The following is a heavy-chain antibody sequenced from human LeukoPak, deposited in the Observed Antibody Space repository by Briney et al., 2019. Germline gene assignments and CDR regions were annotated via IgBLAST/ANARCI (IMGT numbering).Heavy chain of an antibody. CDR3: ASPLGYSGYDFRTYFGY. V-gene: IGHV4-39*01. CDR1: GGSISSSSYY. CDR2: IYYSGST. J-gene: IGHJ4*02. Sequence: SETLSLTCTVSGGSISSSSYYWGWIRQPPGKGLEWIGSIYYSGSTYYNPSLKSRVTISVDTSKNQFSLKLSSVTAADTAVYYCASPLGYSGYDFRTYFGYWGQGTLVTVSS. D-gene: IGHD5-12*01.